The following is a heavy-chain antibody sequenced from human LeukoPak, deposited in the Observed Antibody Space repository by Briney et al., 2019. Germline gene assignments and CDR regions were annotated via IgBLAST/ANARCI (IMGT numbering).Heavy chain of an antibody. Sequence: GGSLRLSCAASGFTFSNYAMSWVRQAPGKGLEWVSAISANGGGTYYADSVKGRFTISRDNSKNTLYLQMNSLRAEDTAVYYCASPVGATTVRAFDIWGQGTMVTVSS. D-gene: IGHD1-26*01. J-gene: IGHJ3*02. CDR2: ISANGGGT. V-gene: IGHV3-23*01. CDR3: ASPVGATTVRAFDI. CDR1: GFTFSNYA.